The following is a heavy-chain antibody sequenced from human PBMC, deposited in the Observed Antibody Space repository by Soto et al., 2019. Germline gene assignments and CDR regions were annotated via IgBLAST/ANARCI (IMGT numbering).Heavy chain of an antibody. J-gene: IGHJ4*02. CDR1: GYTFTSYA. CDR3: ARAPLGIIVAPDF. Sequence: ASVKVSCKASGYTFTSYAMHWVRQAPGQRLEWMGWINAGNGNTKYSQKFQGRVTITRGTSASTAYMELSSLTSDDTAVYYCARAPLGIIVAPDFWGQGTLVTVSS. D-gene: IGHD3-22*01. V-gene: IGHV1-3*01. CDR2: INAGNGNT.